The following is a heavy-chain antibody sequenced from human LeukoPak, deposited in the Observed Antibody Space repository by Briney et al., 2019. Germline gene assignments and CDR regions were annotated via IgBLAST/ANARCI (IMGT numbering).Heavy chain of an antibody. CDR2: IYYSGST. J-gene: IGHJ4*02. CDR1: GGSFSGYY. D-gene: IGHD1-26*01. V-gene: IGHV4-59*01. Sequence: TSETLSLTCAVYGGSFSGYYWSWVRQPPGKGLEWIAYIYYSGSTSYNPSLNSRVTISVDTSKNQFSLKLNSVTAADTAVYYCARLFHPALSGNYPFDYWGQGTLVTVSS. CDR3: ARLFHPALSGNYPFDY.